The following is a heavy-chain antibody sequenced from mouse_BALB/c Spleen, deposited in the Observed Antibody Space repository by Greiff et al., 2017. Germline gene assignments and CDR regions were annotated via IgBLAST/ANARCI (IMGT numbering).Heavy chain of an antibody. CDR1: GFTFSDYG. CDR2: ISNLAYSI. Sequence: VHLVESGGGLVQPGGSRKLSCAASGFTFSDYGMAWVRQAPGKGPEWVAFISNLAYSIYYADTVTGRFTISRENAKNTLYLEMSSLRSEDTAMYYCARGEGYGSSYSWFAYWGQGTLVTVSA. J-gene: IGHJ3*01. CDR3: ARGEGYGSSYSWFAY. V-gene: IGHV5-15*02. D-gene: IGHD1-1*01.